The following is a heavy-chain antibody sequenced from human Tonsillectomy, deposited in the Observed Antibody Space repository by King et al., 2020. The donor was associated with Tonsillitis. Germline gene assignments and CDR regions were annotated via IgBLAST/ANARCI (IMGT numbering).Heavy chain of an antibody. V-gene: IGHV3-23*04. Sequence: VQLVASGGGLVHPGGSRRVSCEATGFKFGGYAMSWVRQAPGKGLEWISVISPTTYTTYYADSVKGRFTVSRDNSKNPLYLQMNSLRAEDTALYFCVKHRSTRSDDACHLGGRGTMVSVS. D-gene: IGHD5/OR15-5a*01. CDR1: GFKFGGYA. J-gene: IGHJ3*01. CDR3: VKHRSTRSDDACHL. CDR2: ISPTTYTT.